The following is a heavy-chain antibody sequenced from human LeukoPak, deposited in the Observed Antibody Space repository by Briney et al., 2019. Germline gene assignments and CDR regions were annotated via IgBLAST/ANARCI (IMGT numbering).Heavy chain of an antibody. V-gene: IGHV3-73*01. CDR1: GFTFSGSA. CDR3: TTPGAAIWY. CDR2: IRSKANSYAT. J-gene: IGHJ4*02. Sequence: GGSLRLSCAASGFTFSGSAMHWVRQASGKGLEWVGRIRSKANSYATAYAASVKGRFTISRDDSKNTAYLQMNSLKTEDTAVYYCTTPGAAIWYWGQGTLVTVSS. D-gene: IGHD2-2*01.